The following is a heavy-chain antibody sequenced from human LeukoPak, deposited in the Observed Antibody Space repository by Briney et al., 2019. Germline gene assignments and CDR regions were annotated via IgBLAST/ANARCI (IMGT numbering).Heavy chain of an antibody. CDR2: IWYDGSTK. D-gene: IGHD3-10*01. Sequence: GKSLRLSCAASGFTFSSYVMHWVRQAPGQGLEWVALIWYDGSTKHYADSVKGRFTSSRDNSNNTLFLQMSSLRAEDTAVYYCASQRGGFGGNYCDCMDLWAKGTTVSVFS. J-gene: IGHJ6*03. CDR1: GFTFSSYV. V-gene: IGHV3-33*01. CDR3: ASQRGGFGGNYCDCMDL.